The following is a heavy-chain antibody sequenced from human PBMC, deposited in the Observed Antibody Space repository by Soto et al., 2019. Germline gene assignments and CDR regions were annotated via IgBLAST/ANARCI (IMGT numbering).Heavy chain of an antibody. V-gene: IGHV3-23*01. J-gene: IGHJ3*02. CDR3: AGPRITGTPAQDAFDI. D-gene: IGHD1-20*01. CDR2: VSGGGGST. Sequence: APGKGLEWVSAVSGGGGSTYYADSVKGRFTISRDNSKNSLYLQMSSLRAEDTAVYYCAGPRITGTPAQDAFDIWGQGTMVTVSS.